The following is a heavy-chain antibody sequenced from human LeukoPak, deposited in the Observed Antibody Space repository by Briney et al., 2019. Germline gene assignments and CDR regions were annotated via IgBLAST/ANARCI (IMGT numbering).Heavy chain of an antibody. CDR3: AAEKNTYYDFWSGYYTNWFDP. CDR1: GGSINNYY. D-gene: IGHD3-3*01. CDR2: IYYSGST. V-gene: IGHV4-59*08. J-gene: IGHJ5*02. Sequence: SETLSLTCTVSGGSINNYYWTWIRQPPGKGLEWIGYIYYSGSTNYNPSLKSRVTISIDTSKNQFSLKLSSVTAADTAVYYCAAEKNTYYDFWSGYYTNWFDPWGQGTLVTVSS.